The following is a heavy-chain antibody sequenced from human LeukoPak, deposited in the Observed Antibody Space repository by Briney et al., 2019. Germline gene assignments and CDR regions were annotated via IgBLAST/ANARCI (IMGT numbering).Heavy chain of an antibody. V-gene: IGHV1-3*01. Sequence: GASVKVSCKASGYTFTSYAMHWVRQAPGQRLEGMGWINAGNGNTKYSQKFQGRVTITRDTSASTAYMELRSLRSEDTAVYYCERGYWLFPNWFDPWGQGTLVTVSS. CDR1: GYTFTSYA. CDR2: INAGNGNT. CDR3: ERGYWLFPNWFDP. J-gene: IGHJ5*02. D-gene: IGHD3-9*01.